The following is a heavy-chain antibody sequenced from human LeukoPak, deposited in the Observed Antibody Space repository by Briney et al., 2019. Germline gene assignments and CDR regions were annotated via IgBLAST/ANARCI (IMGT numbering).Heavy chain of an antibody. Sequence: KPGGSLRLSCAASGFTFSSYNMNWVRQAPGKGLEWVPSISSSSSYIYYADSVKGRFTISRDNAKNSLYLQMNSLRAEDTAVYFCARDPPSYAYWGQGTLVTVSS. CDR2: ISSSSSYI. CDR1: GFTFSSYN. J-gene: IGHJ4*02. D-gene: IGHD5-18*01. V-gene: IGHV3-21*01. CDR3: ARDPPSYAY.